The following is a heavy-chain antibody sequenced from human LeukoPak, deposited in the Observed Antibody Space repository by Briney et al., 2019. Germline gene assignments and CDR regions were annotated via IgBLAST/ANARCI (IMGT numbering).Heavy chain of an antibody. J-gene: IGHJ4*02. CDR2: ISYDGSNK. CDR3: ARVSDGDFDY. D-gene: IGHD4-17*01. V-gene: IGHV3-30*03. Sequence: GRSLRLSCAASGFTFSSYGMHWVRQAPGKGLEWVAVISYDGSNKYYADSVKGRFTISRDNAKNTLYLQMNSLRAEDTAVYYCARVSDGDFDYWGQGTLVTVSS. CDR1: GFTFSSYG.